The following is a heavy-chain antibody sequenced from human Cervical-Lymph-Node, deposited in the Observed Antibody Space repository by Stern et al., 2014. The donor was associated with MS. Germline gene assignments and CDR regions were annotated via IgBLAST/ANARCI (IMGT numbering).Heavy chain of an antibody. J-gene: IGHJ6*02. CDR1: GYTFTGYY. V-gene: IGHV1-2*06. Sequence: VQLVESGAEVKKPGASVKVPCKASGYTFTGYYLHWVRQAPGKGLEWMGRTNPNSGDTKYAQNFQDRVTMTRDTSISTAYMELSRLRSDDTAVYYCARSLNWNDVEDYHYGLDVWGQGTTVTVSS. CDR2: TNPNSGDT. D-gene: IGHD1-1*01. CDR3: ARSLNWNDVEDYHYGLDV.